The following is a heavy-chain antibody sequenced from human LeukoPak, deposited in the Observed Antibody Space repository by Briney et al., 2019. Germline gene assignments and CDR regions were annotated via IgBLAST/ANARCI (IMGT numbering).Heavy chain of an antibody. V-gene: IGHV4-39*01. Sequence: SETLSLTCTVSGGSISNSDYYWGWIRQPPGKGLEWIGSIYHSGSTYHNPSLKSRVTISVDTSKKQFSLKLSSVTAADTAVYYCERASRYYHMLTGYYLSAFDYWGQGTLVTVSS. D-gene: IGHD3-9*01. CDR2: IYHSGST. J-gene: IGHJ4*02. CDR1: GGSISNSDYY. CDR3: ERASRYYHMLTGYYLSAFDY.